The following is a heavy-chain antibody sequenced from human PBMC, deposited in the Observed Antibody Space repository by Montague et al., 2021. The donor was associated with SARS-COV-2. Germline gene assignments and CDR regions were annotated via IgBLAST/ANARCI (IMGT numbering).Heavy chain of an antibody. Sequence: SETLSLTCAVSGGSFNGYYWGWIRQPPGKGLEWVGEINHRGSPTYNPSLKSRVTISADTSKNQFSLRLTSVTAADTASYVCARGKEDFFMTVVVVTAASYXVGAWVQGTRVTVASGGQGTLGTVSS. D-gene: IGHD3-22*01. CDR2: INHRGSP. CDR3: ARGKEDFFMTVVVVTAASYXVGAWVQGTRVTVAS. CDR1: GGSFNGYY. J-gene: IGHJ4*02. V-gene: IGHV4-34*01.